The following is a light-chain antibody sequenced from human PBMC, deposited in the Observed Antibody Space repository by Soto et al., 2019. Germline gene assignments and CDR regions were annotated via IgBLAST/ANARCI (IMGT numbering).Light chain of an antibody. CDR2: AAS. Sequence: EIVMTQSPATLSVSPGGRATLSCRASQSVSSGYLGWYQQKPGQAPRLLIYAASSRATGIPDRFSGSGSGTDFILTISRLEPEDFAVYYCQQYGTTPWTFGQGTKVDIK. CDR1: QSVSSGY. J-gene: IGKJ1*01. CDR3: QQYGTTPWT. V-gene: IGKV3-20*01.